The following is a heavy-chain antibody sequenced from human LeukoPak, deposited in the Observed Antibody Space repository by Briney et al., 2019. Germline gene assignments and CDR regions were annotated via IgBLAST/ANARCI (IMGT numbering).Heavy chain of an antibody. CDR1: GGSISSSSYY. J-gene: IGHJ4*02. CDR2: INHSGST. D-gene: IGHD3-22*01. Sequence: SETLSLTCTVSGGSISSSSYYWGWIRQPPGKGLEWIGEINHSGSTNYNPSLKSRVTISVDTSKNQFSLKLSSVTAADTAVYYCARAAHPNYDRRDYWGQGTLVTVSS. V-gene: IGHV4-39*07. CDR3: ARAAHPNYDRRDY.